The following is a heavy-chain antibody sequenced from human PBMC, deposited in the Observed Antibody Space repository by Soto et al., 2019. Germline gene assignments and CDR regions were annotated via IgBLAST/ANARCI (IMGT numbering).Heavy chain of an antibody. CDR2: INHSGGT. CDR1: GGSFSGYY. CDR3: ARGQDEVGYCSSTSCYKGSRWFDP. Sequence: SETLSLTCAVYGGSFSGYYWSWIRQPPGKGLEWIGEINHSGGTNYNPSLKSRVTISVDTSKNQFSLKLSSVTAADTAVYYCARGQDEVGYCSSTSCYKGSRWFDPWGQGTLVTVSS. D-gene: IGHD2-2*02. V-gene: IGHV4-34*01. J-gene: IGHJ5*02.